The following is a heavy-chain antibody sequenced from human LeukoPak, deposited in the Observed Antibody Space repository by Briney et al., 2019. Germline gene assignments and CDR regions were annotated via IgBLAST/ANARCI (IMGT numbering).Heavy chain of an antibody. CDR2: IYYSGST. J-gene: IGHJ5*02. D-gene: IGHD2-2*02. Sequence: PSQTLSLTCTVSGGSISSYYWSWIRQPPGKGLEWIGYIYYSGSTNYNPSLKSRVTISVDTSKNQFSLKLSSVTAADTAVYYCARGVEYCSSTSCYTNWFDPWGQGTLVTVSS. V-gene: IGHV4-59*08. CDR3: ARGVEYCSSTSCYTNWFDP. CDR1: GGSISSYY.